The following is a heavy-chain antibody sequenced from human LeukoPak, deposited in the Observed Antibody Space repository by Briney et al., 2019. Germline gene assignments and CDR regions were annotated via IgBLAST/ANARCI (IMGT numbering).Heavy chain of an antibody. Sequence: SETLSLTCTVSGGSISGYYWSWIRQPPGKGLEWIGEINHSGSTNYNPSLKSRPTISIDTSKNQFSLKLSSVTAADTAVYYCARGDRVAFDIWGQGTMVTVSS. CDR1: GGSISGYY. CDR3: ARGDRVAFDI. V-gene: IGHV4-34*01. J-gene: IGHJ3*02. CDR2: INHSGST. D-gene: IGHD3-10*01.